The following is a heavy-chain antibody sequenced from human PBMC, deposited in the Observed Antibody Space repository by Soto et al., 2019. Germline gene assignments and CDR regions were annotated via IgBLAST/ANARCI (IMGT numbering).Heavy chain of an antibody. CDR1: GGSISSDGYS. CDR3: ARAYQWLRFKGFDY. D-gene: IGHD5-12*01. CDR2: IYDSGST. Sequence: SGTLSLTCAVSGGSISSDGYSWSWLRQPPGLGLEWIGYIYDSGSTCYSPSLKRRVNISVGRSKNQFSLKLSSVTAADTAVYYCARAYQWLRFKGFDYWGQGTLVTVSS. V-gene: IGHV4-30-2*01. J-gene: IGHJ4*02.